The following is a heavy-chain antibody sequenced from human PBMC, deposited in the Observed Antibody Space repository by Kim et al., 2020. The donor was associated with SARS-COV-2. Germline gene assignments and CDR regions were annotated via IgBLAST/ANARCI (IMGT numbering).Heavy chain of an antibody. CDR3: ARASTKPRVWFGELLVDWFDP. Sequence: ASVKVSCKASGYTFTSYGISWVRQAPGQGLEWMGWISAYNGNTNYAQKLQGRVTMTTDTSTSTAYMELRSLRSDDTAVYYCARASTKPRVWFGELLVDWFDPWGQGTLVTVSS. V-gene: IGHV1-18*04. CDR1: GYTFTSYG. J-gene: IGHJ5*02. CDR2: ISAYNGNT. D-gene: IGHD3-10*01.